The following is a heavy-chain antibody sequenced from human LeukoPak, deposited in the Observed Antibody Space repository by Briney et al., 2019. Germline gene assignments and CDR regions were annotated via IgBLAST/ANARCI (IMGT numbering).Heavy chain of an antibody. V-gene: IGHV4-34*01. D-gene: IGHD3-3*01. CDR1: GGSFSGYY. CDR2: VNHSGST. J-gene: IGHJ4*02. CDR3: ARGRVTIFGVASYYFDY. Sequence: SETLSLTCAVYGGSFSGYYWSWIRQPPGKGLEWIGEVNHSGSTNYNPSLKSRVTISVDTSKNQFSLKLSSVTAADTAVYYCARGRVTIFGVASYYFDYWGQGTLVTVSS.